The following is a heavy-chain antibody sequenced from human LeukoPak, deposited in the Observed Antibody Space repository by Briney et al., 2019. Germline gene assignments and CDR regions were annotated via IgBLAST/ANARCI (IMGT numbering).Heavy chain of an antibody. CDR1: GGSLSSSNYH. CDR2: INYDGGT. Sequence: SETLSLTCTVSGGSLSSSNYHWGWIRQPPEKGLEWIGSINYDGGTYHNPSLQSRVTMSVDTSKNLFSLKLNSVAAADTAVYYCARTSGRNWNYDYWGQGTLVTVSS. V-gene: IGHV4-39*02. D-gene: IGHD1-7*01. CDR3: ARTSGRNWNYDY. J-gene: IGHJ4*02.